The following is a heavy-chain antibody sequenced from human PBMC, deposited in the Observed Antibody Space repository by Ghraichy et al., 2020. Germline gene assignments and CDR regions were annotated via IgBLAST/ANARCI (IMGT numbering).Heavy chain of an antibody. CDR3: ARGFSSSGWLYYMDV. CDR1: GFTFSDYY. D-gene: IGHD6-19*01. Sequence: GVLRLSCAASGFTFSDYYMSWIRQAPGKGLEWVSYISSSGSTIYYADSVKGRFTISRDNAKNSLYLQMNSLRAEDTAVYYCARGFSSSGWLYYMDVWGKGTTVTVSS. J-gene: IGHJ6*03. CDR2: ISSSGSTI. V-gene: IGHV3-11*01.